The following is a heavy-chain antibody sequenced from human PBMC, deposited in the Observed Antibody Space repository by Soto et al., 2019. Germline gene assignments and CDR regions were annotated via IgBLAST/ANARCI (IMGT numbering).Heavy chain of an antibody. CDR1: GYSFTSYW. CDR2: IYPGDSDT. D-gene: IGHD2-15*01. J-gene: IGHJ4*02. V-gene: IGHV5-51*01. CDR3: ARVAGYCSGGSCYSDNYFDY. Sequence: GESLKISCKGSGYSFTSYWIGWVRQMPGKGLEWMGIIYPGDSDTRYRPSFQGLVTISADKSIRAAYLQWSSLKAADTAMYYCARVAGYCSGGSCYSDNYFDYWGQGTLVTVSS.